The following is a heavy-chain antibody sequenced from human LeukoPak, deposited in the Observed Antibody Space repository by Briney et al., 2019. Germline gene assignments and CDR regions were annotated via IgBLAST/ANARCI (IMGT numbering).Heavy chain of an antibody. V-gene: IGHV3-21*04. CDR1: GFTFSSYT. CDR2: VDTTSDYT. D-gene: IGHD2-15*01. J-gene: IGHJ5*02. CDR3: ARRGTTYCTVDSCHPNWFDP. Sequence: GGSLRLSCAASGFTFSSYTMNWVRQAPGKGLEWVSSVDTTSDYTYYIDSVKGRFTISRDNAKNSLYLLMNSLRAEDTAVYYCARRGTTYCTVDSCHPNWFDPWGQGTLVTVSS.